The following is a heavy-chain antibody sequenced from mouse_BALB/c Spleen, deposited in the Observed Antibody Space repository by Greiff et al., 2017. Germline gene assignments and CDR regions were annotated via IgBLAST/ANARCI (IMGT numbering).Heavy chain of an antibody. V-gene: IGHV5-6*02. D-gene: IGHD2-4*01. Sequence: EVKLVESGGDLVKPGGSLKLSCAASGFTFSSYGMSWVRQTPDKRLEWVATISSGGSYTYYPDSVKGRFTISRDNAKNTLYLQMSSLKSEDTAMYYCARRGAMITGAMDYWGQGTSVTVSS. CDR3: ARRGAMITGAMDY. CDR1: GFTFSSYG. J-gene: IGHJ4*01. CDR2: ISSGGSYT.